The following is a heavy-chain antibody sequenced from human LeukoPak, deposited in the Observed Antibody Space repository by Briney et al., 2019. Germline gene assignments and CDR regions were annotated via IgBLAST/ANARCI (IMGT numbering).Heavy chain of an antibody. CDR1: GYTFTSYG. D-gene: IGHD1-7*01. CDR3: ARVIATNWNYDVWFDH. CDR2: ISAYNGNT. J-gene: IGHJ5*02. V-gene: IGHV1-18*01. Sequence: ASVKVSCKASGYTFTSYGISWVRQAPGQGLEWMGWISAYNGNTNYAQKLQGRVTMTTDTSTSTAYMELRSLRSDDTAVYYCARVIATNWNYDVWFDHWGQGTLVTVSS.